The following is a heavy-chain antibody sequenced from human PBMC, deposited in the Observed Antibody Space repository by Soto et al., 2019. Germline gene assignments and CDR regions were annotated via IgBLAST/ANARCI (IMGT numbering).Heavy chain of an antibody. V-gene: IGHV5-51*01. D-gene: IGHD3-22*01. CDR2: IYPGDSDT. CDR1: GDSFTRYW. CDR3: ARNPPNYYDSSGPSYDAFDI. J-gene: IGHJ3*02. Sequence: GESLKISFKSSGDSFTRYWIGWVRQMPGKGLEWMGIIYPGDSDTRYSPSFQGQVTISADKSISTAYLQWSSLKASDTAMYYCARNPPNYYDSSGPSYDAFDIWGQGTMVTVSS.